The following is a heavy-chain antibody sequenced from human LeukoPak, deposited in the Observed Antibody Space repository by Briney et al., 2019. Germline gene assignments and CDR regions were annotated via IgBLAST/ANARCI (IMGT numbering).Heavy chain of an antibody. CDR2: ISSSGSPL. CDR3: TRDPNTSSKVDY. J-gene: IGHJ4*02. CDR1: GFTFSDYY. Sequence: GGSLRLSCATSGFTFSDYYMSWIRHAPGKGLEWVSYISSSGSPLYYADSVKGRFTISRDNANNSVFLQMNSLRAEDTAVYYCTRDPNTSSKVDYWGQGALVTVSS. V-gene: IGHV3-11*01. D-gene: IGHD6-6*01.